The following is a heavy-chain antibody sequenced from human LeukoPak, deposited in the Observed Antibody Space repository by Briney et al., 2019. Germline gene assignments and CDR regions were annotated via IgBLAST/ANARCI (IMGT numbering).Heavy chain of an antibody. CDR2: ISSSGSTK. V-gene: IGHV3-11*04. D-gene: IGHD3-3*01. Sequence: PGGSLRLSCEVSGFTFSDYSISWIRQAPGKGLEWLSYISSSGSTKYDADSVKGRFTISRANAKNSLFLQMDSLRAEDTGVYYCARGSDGFWSGYYADYWGQGTLVTVSS. CDR1: GFTFSDYS. J-gene: IGHJ4*02. CDR3: ARGSDGFWSGYYADY.